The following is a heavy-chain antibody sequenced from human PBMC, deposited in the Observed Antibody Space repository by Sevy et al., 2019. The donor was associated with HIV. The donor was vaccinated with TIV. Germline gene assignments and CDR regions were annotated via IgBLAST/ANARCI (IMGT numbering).Heavy chain of an antibody. D-gene: IGHD1-26*01. CDR2: IYYNGHI. V-gene: IGHV4-59*08. J-gene: IGHJ4*02. Sequence: SETLSLTCTVSGGSITSLYWNWIRQPPGKGLEWIANIYYNGHINYNPSLKSGVTLSFDTSKNQFSLRLSSVTAADTAMYYCAGENAWGRGYSWGQGTLVTVSS. CDR3: AGENAWGRGYS. CDR1: GGSITSLY.